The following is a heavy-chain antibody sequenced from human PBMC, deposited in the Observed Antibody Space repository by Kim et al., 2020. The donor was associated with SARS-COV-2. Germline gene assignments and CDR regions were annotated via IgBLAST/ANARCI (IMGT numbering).Heavy chain of an antibody. CDR1: GYSFTSYW. Sequence: GESLKISCQGSGYSFTSYWISWVRQMPGKGLEWMGRIDPSDSYTNYSPSFQGHVTISADKSISTAYLQWSSLKALDTAMYYCARTAQIWFDGDYWGQGTLVTVSS. CDR2: IDPSDSYT. CDR3: ARTAQIWFDGDY. V-gene: IGHV5-10-1*01. D-gene: IGHD3-10*01. J-gene: IGHJ4*02.